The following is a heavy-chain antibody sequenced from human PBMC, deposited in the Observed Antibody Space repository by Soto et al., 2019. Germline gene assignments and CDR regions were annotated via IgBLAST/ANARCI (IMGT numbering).Heavy chain of an antibody. CDR3: ARESTVTTGFDY. CDR2: IWYDGSNK. Sequence: PGGSLRLSCAASGFTFSSYGMHWVRQAPGKGLEWVAVIWYDGSNKYYADSVKGRFTISRDNSKNTLYLQMNSLRAEDTAVYYCARESTVTTGFDYWGQGTLVTAPQ. D-gene: IGHD4-4*01. J-gene: IGHJ4*02. CDR1: GFTFSSYG. V-gene: IGHV3-33*01.